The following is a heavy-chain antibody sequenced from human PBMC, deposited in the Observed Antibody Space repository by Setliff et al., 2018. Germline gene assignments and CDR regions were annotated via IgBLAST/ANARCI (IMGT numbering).Heavy chain of an antibody. CDR1: GYTFTDYY. CDR2: INTYSGAT. V-gene: IGHV1-2*02. Sequence: EASVKVSCKASGYTFTDYYMQWVRQAPGQGLEWMGNINTYSGATNYAHKFQGRVTMTTDTSITTAYMELNSLTSDDTAVYFCTWGPGGYFDFWGQGTLVTV. CDR3: TWGPGGYFDF. J-gene: IGHJ4*02. D-gene: IGHD3-22*01.